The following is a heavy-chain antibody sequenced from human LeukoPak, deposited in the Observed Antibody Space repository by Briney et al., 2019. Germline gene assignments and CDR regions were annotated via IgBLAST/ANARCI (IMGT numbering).Heavy chain of an antibody. D-gene: IGHD2-21*01. CDR2: ISYDGSNK. Sequence: GRSLRLSCAASGFTFSSYAMHWVRQAPGRGLEWVAVISYDGSNKYYADSVKGRFTTSRDNSKNTLYLQMNSLRAEDTAVYYCARLGDSAHWGQGTLVTVSS. J-gene: IGHJ4*02. V-gene: IGHV3-30-3*01. CDR3: ARLGDSAH. CDR1: GFTFSSYA.